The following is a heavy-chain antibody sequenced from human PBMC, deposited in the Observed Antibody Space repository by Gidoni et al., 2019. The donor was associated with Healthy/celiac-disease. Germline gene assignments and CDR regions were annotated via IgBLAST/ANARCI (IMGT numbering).Heavy chain of an antibody. CDR3: AREYHGGAFDI. Sequence: QVQLVQSGAAVKKPGSSVKVSCMASGGTFSSYALSWVRQAPGQGLEWMGGIIPIFGTANYAQKFQGRVTITADKSTSTAYMELSSLRSEDTAVYYCAREYHGGAFDIWGQGTMVTVSS. CDR1: GGTFSSYA. V-gene: IGHV1-69*06. J-gene: IGHJ3*02. CDR2: IIPIFGTA. D-gene: IGHD2-2*01.